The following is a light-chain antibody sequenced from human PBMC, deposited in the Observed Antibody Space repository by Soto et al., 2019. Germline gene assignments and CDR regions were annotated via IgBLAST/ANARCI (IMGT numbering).Light chain of an antibody. CDR1: LNVNSY. Sequence: VLTQSPATLSLSPGERATLSCRASLNVNSYFAWYQQQPGQAPRLLIYDASNRAAGIPARFSGSGSGTDFTLTISSLEPEDFAIYYCQQRQYWPPITFGQGTRLEIK. J-gene: IGKJ5*01. CDR2: DAS. CDR3: QQRQYWPPIT. V-gene: IGKV3-11*01.